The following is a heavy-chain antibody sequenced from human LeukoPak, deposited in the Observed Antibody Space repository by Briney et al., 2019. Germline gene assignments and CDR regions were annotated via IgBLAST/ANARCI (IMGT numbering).Heavy chain of an antibody. D-gene: IGHD2-15*01. J-gene: IGHJ4*02. CDR3: ARVTPTLTNNY. V-gene: IGHV3-7*01. Sequence: PGVSLRLSCAVSGFTFSTYWMSWVRQAPGKGLVWVANMNQDGSEKHYVDSVKGRFTISRDNAKNSLYLYMNSLRADDTAVYYCARVTPTLTNNYWGQGTLVTVSS. CDR1: GFTFSTYW. CDR2: MNQDGSEK.